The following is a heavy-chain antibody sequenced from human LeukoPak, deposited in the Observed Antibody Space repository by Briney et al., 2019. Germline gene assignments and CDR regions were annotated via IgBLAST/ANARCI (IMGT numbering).Heavy chain of an antibody. CDR1: GFTFSSYA. J-gene: IGHJ4*02. CDR2: LSGSGGIT. Sequence: GGSLRLSCAASGFTFSSYAMTWVRQAPGKGLEWVSGLSGSGGITYYADSVKGRCTISRDNSKNTLYLQMNSLRAEDTAVYYCARVSGSYSTIDYWGQGTLVTVSS. V-gene: IGHV3-23*01. D-gene: IGHD1-26*01. CDR3: ARVSGSYSTIDY.